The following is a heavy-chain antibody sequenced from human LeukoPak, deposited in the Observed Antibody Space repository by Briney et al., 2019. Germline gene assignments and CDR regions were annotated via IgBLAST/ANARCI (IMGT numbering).Heavy chain of an antibody. CDR3: ARGLDGDVFDY. V-gene: IGHV4-34*01. Sequence: SDTLSLTCAVYGGSFSGYYWSWIRQPPGKGLEWIGELNHSGSTNYNPSLKSRVTISVDTSKNQFSLKLSSVTAADTAVYYCARGLDGDVFDYWGQGTLVTVSS. J-gene: IGHJ4*02. CDR2: LNHSGST. D-gene: IGHD4-17*01. CDR1: GGSFSGYY.